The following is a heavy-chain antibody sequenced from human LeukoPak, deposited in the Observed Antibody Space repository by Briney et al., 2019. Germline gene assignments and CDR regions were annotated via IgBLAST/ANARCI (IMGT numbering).Heavy chain of an antibody. CDR3: ARALTTDHSGRWFDP. Sequence: GGSLRLSCAASGFTFSSYEMNWVRQAPGKGLEGVSYISGSGGTIYYADSVKGRFTISRDNAKNSLYLQMNSLRADDTALYYCARALTTDHSGRWFDPWGQGTLVTVSS. CDR2: ISGSGGTI. D-gene: IGHD1-14*01. V-gene: IGHV3-48*03. CDR1: GFTFSSYE. J-gene: IGHJ5*02.